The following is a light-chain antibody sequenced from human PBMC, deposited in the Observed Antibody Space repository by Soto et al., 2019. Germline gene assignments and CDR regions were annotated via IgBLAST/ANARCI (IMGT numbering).Light chain of an antibody. CDR3: QQSCSIPIT. J-gene: IGKJ5*01. CDR2: VAS. CDR1: QSISSC. V-gene: IGKV1-39*01. Sequence: DIPMTQSPSSLSASVGDRVTITCRASQSISSCLNWYQEKPVKAPNLLIYVASSLQGGVPSRFSGSGSGTDFTLTISSLQPEDFATYYCQQSCSIPITFGQGTRLEIK.